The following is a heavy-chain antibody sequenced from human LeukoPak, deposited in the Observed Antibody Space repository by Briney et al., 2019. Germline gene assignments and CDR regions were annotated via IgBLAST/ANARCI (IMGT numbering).Heavy chain of an antibody. D-gene: IGHD3-10*01. CDR1: GFTFSSYA. J-gene: IGHJ4*02. Sequence: QSGGSLRLSCAASGFTFSSYAMSWVRQAPGKGLEWVSAISGSGGSTYYADSVKGRFTISRDNSKNTLYLQMNSLRAEDTAVYYCAKGNDYYGSGSFDYWGQGTLVTVSS. V-gene: IGHV3-23*01. CDR2: ISGSGGST. CDR3: AKGNDYYGSGSFDY.